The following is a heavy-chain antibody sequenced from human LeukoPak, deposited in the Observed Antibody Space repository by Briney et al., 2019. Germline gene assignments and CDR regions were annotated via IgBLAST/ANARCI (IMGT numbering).Heavy chain of an antibody. CDR3: ARDVQQLVQRGRNWFDP. D-gene: IGHD6-13*01. CDR2: INPNSGGT. Sequence: ASVKVSCKASGYTFTGHYMHWVRQAPGQGLEWVGWINPNSGGTNYAQKFQGRVTMTRDTSISTAYMELSRLRSDDTAVYYCARDVQQLVQRGRNWFDPWGQGTLVTVSS. CDR1: GYTFTGHY. V-gene: IGHV1-2*02. J-gene: IGHJ5*02.